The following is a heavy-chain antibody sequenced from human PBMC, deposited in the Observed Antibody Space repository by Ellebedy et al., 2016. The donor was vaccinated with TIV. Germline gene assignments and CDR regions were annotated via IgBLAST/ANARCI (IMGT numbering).Heavy chain of an antibody. CDR3: SRDRAYYDFWSGYSNYYGMDV. Sequence: SETLSLTCTVSGGSISSYYWSWIRQPPGKGLEWIGYIYYSGSTNYNPSLKSRFTISVDTSKNQFSLKLSSVTAADTAVYYCSRDRAYYDFWSGYSNYYGMDVWGQGTTVTVSS. V-gene: IGHV4-59*01. D-gene: IGHD3-3*01. CDR1: GGSISSYY. CDR2: IYYSGST. J-gene: IGHJ6*02.